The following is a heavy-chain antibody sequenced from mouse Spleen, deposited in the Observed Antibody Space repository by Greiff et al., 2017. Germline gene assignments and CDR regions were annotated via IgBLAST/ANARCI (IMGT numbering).Heavy chain of an antibody. D-gene: IGHD2-14*01. J-gene: IGHJ1*03. CDR3: AREDYRRVWYFDV. V-gene: IGHV5-6*01. CDR1: GFTFSSYG. CDR2: ISSGGSYT. Sequence: EVKLVESGGDLVKPGGSLKLSCAASGFTFSSYGMSWVRQTPDKRLEWVATISSGGSYTYYPDSVKGRFTISRDNAKNTLYLQMSSLKSEDTAMYYCAREDYRRVWYFDVWGTGTTVTVSS.